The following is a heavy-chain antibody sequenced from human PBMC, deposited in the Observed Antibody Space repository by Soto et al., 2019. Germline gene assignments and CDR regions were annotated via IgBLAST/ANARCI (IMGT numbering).Heavy chain of an antibody. CDR1: GFTFGSYG. CDR2: ISYDGSNK. J-gene: IGHJ4*02. V-gene: IGHV3-30*18. Sequence: PGGSLRLSCAASGFTFGSYGMHWVRQAPGKGLEWVAVISYDGSNKYYADSVKGRFTISRDNAKNTLYLQLNSLRADDTAVYYCAKAYQVWFSSGYYYFDYWGQGTLVTVSS. D-gene: IGHD3-22*01. CDR3: AKAYQVWFSSGYYYFDY.